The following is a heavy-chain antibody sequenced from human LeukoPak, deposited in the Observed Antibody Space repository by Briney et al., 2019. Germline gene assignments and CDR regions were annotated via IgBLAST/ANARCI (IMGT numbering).Heavy chain of an antibody. CDR2: INGDGSSS. CDR3: TRNPGMDV. CDR1: GFTFSTYW. V-gene: IGHV3-74*01. Sequence: PGGSLRLSCAASGFTFSTYWMHWVRQAPGKGLVWVSRINGDGSSSTYADSVKGRFTISRDNAKNTLYLQMNGLRTEDTAVYYCTRNPGMDVWGQGTTVTVSS. J-gene: IGHJ6*02.